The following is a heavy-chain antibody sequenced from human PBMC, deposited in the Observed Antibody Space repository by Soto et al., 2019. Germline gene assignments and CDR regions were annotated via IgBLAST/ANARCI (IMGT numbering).Heavy chain of an antibody. CDR2: ISAYNGNT. Sequence: VLVKRSCKTAGYTITSDRSSCGLLATGQGLEWMGWISAYNGNTNYAQKLQGRVTMTTDTSTSTAYMELRSLRSDDTAVYYCARNSSGWYRYFDYWGQGTLVTVPS. CDR3: ARNSSGWYRYFDY. D-gene: IGHD6-19*01. V-gene: IGHV1-18*01. CDR1: GYTITSDR. J-gene: IGHJ4*02.